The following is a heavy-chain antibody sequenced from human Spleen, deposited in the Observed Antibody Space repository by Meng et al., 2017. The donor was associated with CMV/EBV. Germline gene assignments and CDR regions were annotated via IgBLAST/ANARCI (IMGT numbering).Heavy chain of an antibody. Sequence: GESLKISCVASGFTFSSYAMSWVRQAPGKGLEWVSGISGNGGGAYYADSVKGRFTISRDNFKSTMFLQMNSLRAEDTAVYFCARDFSTLANKEGGYYYGLDVWGQGTTVTVSS. CDR3: ARDFSTLANKEGGYYYGLDV. D-gene: IGHD3/OR15-3a*01. CDR2: ISGNGGGA. CDR1: GFTFSSYA. J-gene: IGHJ6*02. V-gene: IGHV3-23*01.